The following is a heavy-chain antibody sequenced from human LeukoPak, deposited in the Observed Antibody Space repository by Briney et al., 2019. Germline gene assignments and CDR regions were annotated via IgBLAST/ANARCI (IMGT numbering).Heavy chain of an antibody. V-gene: IGHV3-33*01. D-gene: IGHD6-19*01. CDR1: GFTFSSYG. CDR2: IWYDGSNK. CDR3: ARVKYSSGWYSGDY. Sequence: GRSLRLSCAASGFTFSSYGMHWVRQAPGKGLEWVAVIWYDGSNKYYADSVKGRFTISRDNSKNTLYLQMNSLRAEDTAVYYCARVKYSSGWYSGDYWGQGTLVTVSS. J-gene: IGHJ4*02.